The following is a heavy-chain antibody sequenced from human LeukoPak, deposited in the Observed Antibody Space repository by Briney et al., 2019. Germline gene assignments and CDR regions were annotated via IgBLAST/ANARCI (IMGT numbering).Heavy chain of an antibody. J-gene: IGHJ4*02. CDR1: GFTFSSYG. CDR2: ITGSGGST. Sequence: GGSLRLSCAASGFTFSSYGMSWVRQAPGKGLEWVSAITGSGGSTFYADSVKGRFTISRDNSKNTLYMQMNSLRDEDTAVYYCAKEGYYDHSPGFDYWGQGTLVTVSS. V-gene: IGHV3-23*01. CDR3: AKEGYYDHSPGFDY. D-gene: IGHD3-22*01.